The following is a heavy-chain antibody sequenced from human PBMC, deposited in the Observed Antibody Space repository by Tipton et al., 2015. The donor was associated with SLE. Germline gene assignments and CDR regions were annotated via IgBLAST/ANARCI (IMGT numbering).Heavy chain of an antibody. CDR3: ARGRRDGYNYSYYYYYMDV. J-gene: IGHJ6*03. CDR2: IFYTGNT. Sequence: TLSLTCTVSGGSISSSSYYWGWIRQAPGKGLEWFGGIFYTGNTYYNPSLKSRVTISVDTSKNQFSLKLSSVTAADTAVYYCARGRRDGYNYSYYYYYMDVWGKGTTVTVSS. D-gene: IGHD5-24*01. CDR1: GGSISSSSYY. V-gene: IGHV4-39*07.